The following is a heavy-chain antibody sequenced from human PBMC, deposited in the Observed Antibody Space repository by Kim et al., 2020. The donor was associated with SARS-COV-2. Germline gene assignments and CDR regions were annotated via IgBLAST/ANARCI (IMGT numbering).Heavy chain of an antibody. D-gene: IGHD4-17*01. V-gene: IGHV1-18*01. CDR2: ITTYSSYT. CDR3: ARALPRTSVSPEDYAMDI. CDR1: GYSLTNYG. J-gene: IGHJ6*02. Sequence: ASVKVSCKASGYSLTNYGFSWVRQAPGQGLEWLGWITTYSSYTNYAQRFQGRVTLTTDTSASAAYMELRSLRDDDTAVYYCARALPRTSVSPEDYAMDIWGQGTTVTVSS.